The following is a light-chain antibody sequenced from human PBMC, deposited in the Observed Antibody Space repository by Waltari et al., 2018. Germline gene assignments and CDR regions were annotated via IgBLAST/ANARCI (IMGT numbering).Light chain of an antibody. V-gene: IGLV2-14*03. CDR1: GNAVGGYNS. CDR3: SSYASSATVI. J-gene: IGLJ2*01. Sequence: QSALTQPASVSGSPGQSITISCSGTGNAVGGYNSVSPYQQHPGKAPKLVIYDVTKRPSGVSNRFSGSKSDNAASLTISGLQPEDEADYYCSSYASSATVIFGGGTKLTVL. CDR2: DVT.